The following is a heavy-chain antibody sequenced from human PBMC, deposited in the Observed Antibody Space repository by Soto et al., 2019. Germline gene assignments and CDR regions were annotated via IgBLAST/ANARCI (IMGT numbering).Heavy chain of an antibody. V-gene: IGHV1-69*12. CDR1: GGTFSSYA. CDR3: VRVLAIPGYPYY. J-gene: IGHJ4*02. Sequence: QVQLVQSGAEVRQPASSVKVSCKTSGGTFSSYAISWVRQAPGQGLEWMGGIVPIVDTATYAQKFQGRVTITADESTSKAYMELSRLRSDATAVYYFVRVLAIPGYPYYWGQGTLVTVSS. CDR2: IVPIVDTA. D-gene: IGHD5-12*01.